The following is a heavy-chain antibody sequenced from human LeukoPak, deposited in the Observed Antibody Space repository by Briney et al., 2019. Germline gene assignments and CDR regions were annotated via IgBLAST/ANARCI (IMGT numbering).Heavy chain of an antibody. CDR1: GFTFSNYA. D-gene: IGHD4-17*01. Sequence: GGSLRLSCAASGFTFSNYAMSWVRQAPGKGLEWVSLISGSIGSTSYAGSVKGRFTISRDTSKNTLYLQMNSLRAEDTAIYYCAKGMTTVTTRSPLDYWGQGTLVTVSS. V-gene: IGHV3-23*01. CDR2: ISGSIGST. J-gene: IGHJ4*02. CDR3: AKGMTTVTTRSPLDY.